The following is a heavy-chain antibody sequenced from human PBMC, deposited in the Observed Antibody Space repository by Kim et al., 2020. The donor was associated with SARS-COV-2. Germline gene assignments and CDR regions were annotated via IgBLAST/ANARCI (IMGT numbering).Heavy chain of an antibody. D-gene: IGHD3-10*01. V-gene: IGHV3-48*03. CDR3: ARDRGYYGSGSYYDP. Sequence: AAGKDRFTITRDNAKSSLYLKMNSLRAEDTAVYYCARDRGYYGSGSYYDPWGQGTLVTVSS. J-gene: IGHJ5*02.